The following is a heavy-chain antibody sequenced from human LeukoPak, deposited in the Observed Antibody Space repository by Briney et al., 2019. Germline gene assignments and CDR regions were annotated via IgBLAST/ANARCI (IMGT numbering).Heavy chain of an antibody. J-gene: IGHJ4*02. CDR1: GGSISSSSCY. CDR2: IYYSGST. CDR3: ARLYGGPGHFDY. D-gene: IGHD4-23*01. V-gene: IGHV4-39*01. Sequence: SETLSLTCTVSGGSISSSSCYWGWIRQPPGKGLEWIGSIYYSGSTYYNPSLKSRVTISVDTSKNQFSLKLSSVTAADTAVYYCARLYGGPGHFDYWGQGTLVTVSS.